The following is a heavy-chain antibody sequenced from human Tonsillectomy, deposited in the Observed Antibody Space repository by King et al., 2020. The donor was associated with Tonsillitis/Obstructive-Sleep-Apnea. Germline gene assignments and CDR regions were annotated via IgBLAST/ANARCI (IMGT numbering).Heavy chain of an antibody. CDR1: GFTFSSYG. V-gene: IGHV3-33*01. Sequence: VQLVESGGGVVQPGRSLRLSCAASGFTFSSYGMHWVRQAPGKGLEWVAVIWYDGSNKYYADSVKGRFTISRDNSKNTLYLQMNSLRAEDTAVYYCARDGTWFGELLSTLDYGGQGTLVTVSS. D-gene: IGHD3-10*01. J-gene: IGHJ4*02. CDR3: ARDGTWFGELLSTLDY. CDR2: IWYDGSNK.